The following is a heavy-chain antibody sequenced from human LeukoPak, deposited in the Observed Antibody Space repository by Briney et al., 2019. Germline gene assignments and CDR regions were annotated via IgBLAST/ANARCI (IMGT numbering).Heavy chain of an antibody. Sequence: GASVKVSCKASGGTFSSYAISWVRQAPGQGLEWMGGIIPIFGTANYAQKFQGRVTITADESTSTAYMELSSLRSEDTAVYYCARGLTIFGVVISGYNWFDPWGQGTLVTVSS. CDR3: ARGLTIFGVVISGYNWFDP. V-gene: IGHV1-69*01. CDR1: GGTFSSYA. CDR2: IIPIFGTA. D-gene: IGHD3-3*01. J-gene: IGHJ5*02.